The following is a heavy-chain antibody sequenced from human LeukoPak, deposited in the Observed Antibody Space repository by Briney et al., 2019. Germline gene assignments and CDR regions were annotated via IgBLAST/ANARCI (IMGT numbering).Heavy chain of an antibody. CDR1: GGSFSGYY. J-gene: IGHJ6*02. CDR2: INHSGST. D-gene: IGHD6-19*01. CDR3: ARDLLAVAGDYYYYYGMDV. V-gene: IGHV4-34*01. Sequence: SETLSLTCAVYGGSFSGYYWSWIRQPPGKGLEWIGEINHSGSTNYNPSLKSRVTISVDTSKNQFSLKLSSVTAADTAVYYCARDLLAVAGDYYYYYGMDVWGQGTTVTVSS.